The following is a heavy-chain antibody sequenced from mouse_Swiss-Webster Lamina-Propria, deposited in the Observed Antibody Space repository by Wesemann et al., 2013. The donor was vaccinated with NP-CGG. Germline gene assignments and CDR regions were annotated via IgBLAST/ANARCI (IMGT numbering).Heavy chain of an antibody. J-gene: IGHJ3*01. CDR1: GYTFTDYA. D-gene: IGHD2-10*02. CDR3: ARGYGNPSWFAY. V-gene: IGHV1S137*01. CDR2: ISTYYGDA. Sequence: QVQLQQSGAELVRPGVSVKISCKGSGYTFTDYAMHWVKQSHAKSLEWIGVISTYYGDASYNQKFKGKATMTVDKSSSTAYMELARLTSEDSAIYYCARGYGNPSWFAYWGQGTLVTVSA.